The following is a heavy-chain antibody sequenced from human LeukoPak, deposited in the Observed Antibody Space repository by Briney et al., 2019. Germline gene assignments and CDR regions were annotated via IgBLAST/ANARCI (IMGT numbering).Heavy chain of an antibody. CDR3: ARDPSGSGWSLNN. Sequence: GGSLRLSCTASGFNFGSDAMHWVRQAPGKGLEWVAFIWYDGSNDHYADSVKGRFTISRDNSKNTVCLQMNSLRVEDTAVYYCARDPSGSGWSLNNWGQGTLVTVSS. J-gene: IGHJ4*02. D-gene: IGHD6-19*01. CDR1: GFNFGSDA. CDR2: IWYDGSND. V-gene: IGHV3-33*01.